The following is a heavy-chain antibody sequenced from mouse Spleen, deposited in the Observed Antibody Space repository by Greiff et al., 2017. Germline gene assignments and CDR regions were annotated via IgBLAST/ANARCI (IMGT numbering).Heavy chain of an antibody. J-gene: IGHJ1*01. D-gene: IGHD2-1*01. V-gene: IGHV1-26*01. CDR1: GYTFTDYY. CDR2: INPNNGGT. Sequence: EVQLQQSGPELVKPGASVKISCKASGYTFTDYYMNWVKQSHGKSLEWIGDINPNNGGTSYNQKFKGKATLTVDKSSSTAYMELRSLTSEDSAVYYCASYGNYYWYFDVWGAGTTVTVSS. CDR3: ASYGNYYWYFDV.